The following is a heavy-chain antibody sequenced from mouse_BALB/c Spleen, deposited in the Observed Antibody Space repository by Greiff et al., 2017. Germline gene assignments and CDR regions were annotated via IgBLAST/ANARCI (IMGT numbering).Heavy chain of an antibody. CDR3: ARDRSYAMDY. CDR2: ISNGGGST. Sequence: EVQVVESGGGLVQPGGSLKLSCAASGFTFSSYTMSWVRQTPEKRLEWVAYISNGGGSTYYPDTVKGRFTISRDNAKNTLYLQMSSLKSEDTAMYYCARDRSYAMDYWGQGTSVTVSS. D-gene: IGHD2-14*01. J-gene: IGHJ4*01. V-gene: IGHV5-12-2*01. CDR1: GFTFSSYT.